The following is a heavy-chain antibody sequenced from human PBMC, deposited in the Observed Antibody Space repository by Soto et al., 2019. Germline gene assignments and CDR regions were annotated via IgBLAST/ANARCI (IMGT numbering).Heavy chain of an antibody. CDR3: ARCVAAAGKGVTYYGMDV. D-gene: IGHD6-13*01. CDR2: IYYSGST. CDR1: GGSISSGDYY. J-gene: IGHJ6*02. Sequence: SETLSLTCTVSGGSISSGDYYWSWIRQPPGKGLEWIGYIYYSGSTYYNPSLKSRVTISVDRSKNQFSLKLSSVTAADTAVYYCARCVAAAGKGVTYYGMDVWGRGTTVTVSS. V-gene: IGHV4-30-4*01.